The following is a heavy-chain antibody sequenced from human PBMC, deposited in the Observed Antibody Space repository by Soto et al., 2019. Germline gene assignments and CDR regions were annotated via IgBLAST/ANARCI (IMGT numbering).Heavy chain of an antibody. J-gene: IGHJ4*02. CDR3: AKDRGDYGDLAWDFDY. V-gene: IGHV3-30*18. Sequence: GGALRLSCAASGFTFSDYYMHWVRQAPGKGLEWVAVISYDGSNKYYADSVKGRFTISRDNSKNTLYLQMNSLRAEDTAVYYCAKDRGDYGDLAWDFDYWGQGTLVTVSS. D-gene: IGHD4-17*01. CDR1: GFTFSDYY. CDR2: ISYDGSNK.